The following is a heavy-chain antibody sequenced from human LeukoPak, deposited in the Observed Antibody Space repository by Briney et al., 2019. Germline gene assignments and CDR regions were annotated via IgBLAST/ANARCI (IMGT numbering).Heavy chain of an antibody. CDR2: INPSGGST. CDR3: ARSSNGPYYDFWSGYRSAWFDP. D-gene: IGHD3-3*01. Sequence: ASVKVSCKASGYTFTSYYMHWVRQAPGQGLEWMGIINPSGGSTSYAQKFQGRVTMTRDTSTSTVYMELSSLRSEDTAVYYCARSSNGPYYDFWSGYRSAWFDPWGQGTLVTVSS. CDR1: GYTFTSYY. J-gene: IGHJ5*02. V-gene: IGHV1-46*01.